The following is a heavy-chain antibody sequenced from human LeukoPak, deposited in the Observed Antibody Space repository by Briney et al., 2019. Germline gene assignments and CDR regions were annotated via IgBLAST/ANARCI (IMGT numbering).Heavy chain of an antibody. CDR1: GGTFSSYT. CDR3: ARQNAYYYDSSGYPEHAFDI. J-gene: IGHJ3*02. D-gene: IGHD3-22*01. V-gene: IGHV1-69*02. Sequence: SVKVSCMASGGTFSSYTISWVRQAPGQGLEWMGRIIPILGIANYAQKFQGRVTITADKSTSTAYMELSSLRSEDTAVYYCARQNAYYYDSSGYPEHAFDIWGQGTMVTVSS. CDR2: IIPILGIA.